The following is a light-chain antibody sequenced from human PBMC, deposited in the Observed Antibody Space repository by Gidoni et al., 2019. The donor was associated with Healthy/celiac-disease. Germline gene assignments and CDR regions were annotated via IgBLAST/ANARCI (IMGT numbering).Light chain of an antibody. CDR1: QVISNS. CDR3: QQYNTYPFT. V-gene: IGKV1-16*02. CDR2: AAS. J-gene: IGKJ3*01. Sequence: DIQMTRSPSSLSASVGDRVTIFCRMSQVISNSLAWFQQKPRKAPKSLIYAASSLQGGVPSKFGGSGSGTDFPLTISSLQPEVFATYSCQQYNTYPFTFGPGTKVDIK.